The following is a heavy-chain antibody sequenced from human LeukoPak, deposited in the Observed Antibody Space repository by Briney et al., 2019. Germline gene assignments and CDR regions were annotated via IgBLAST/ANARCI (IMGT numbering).Heavy chain of an antibody. CDR1: GFTFSDYW. J-gene: IGHJ5*02. V-gene: IGHV3-15*01. D-gene: IGHD3-22*01. Sequence: GGSLRLSCAASGFTFSDYWMTWVRQAPGKGLEWVGRIRSNSDGGTIDYAAPVKGRFTLSRDDSKTTLYLQMNSLQTEDTAVYYCATDFYDSTWGQGTLVTVSS. CDR2: IRSNSDGGTI. CDR3: ATDFYDST.